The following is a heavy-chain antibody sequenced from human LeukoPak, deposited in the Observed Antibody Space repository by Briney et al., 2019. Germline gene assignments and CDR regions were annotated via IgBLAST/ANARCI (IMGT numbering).Heavy chain of an antibody. CDR1: GYTFTGYY. V-gene: IGHV1-2*02. D-gene: IGHD3-3*01. CDR2: INPNSGGT. J-gene: IGHJ5*02. CDR3: ARGGITIFGVVGWFDP. Sequence: GASVKASCKASGYTFTGYYMHWVRQAPGQGLEWMGWINPNSGGTNYAQKFQGRVTMTRDTSISTAYMELSRLRSDDTAVYYCARGGITIFGVVGWFDPWGQGTLVTVSS.